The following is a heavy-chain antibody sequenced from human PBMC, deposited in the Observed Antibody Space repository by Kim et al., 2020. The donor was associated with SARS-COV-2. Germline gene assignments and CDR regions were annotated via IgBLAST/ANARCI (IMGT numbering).Heavy chain of an antibody. CDR3: ARPLYDYVWGTY. V-gene: IGHV3-74*01. Sequence: ADSGKGRFSISRDNAKNTLYLQMTSLRAEDTAIYYCARPLYDYVWGTYWGQGTLVTVSS. D-gene: IGHD3-16*01. J-gene: IGHJ4*02.